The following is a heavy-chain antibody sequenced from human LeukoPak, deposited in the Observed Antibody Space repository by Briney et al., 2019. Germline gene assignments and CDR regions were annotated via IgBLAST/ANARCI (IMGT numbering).Heavy chain of an antibody. CDR1: GGSISSGSYY. D-gene: IGHD3-10*01. Sequence: SSETLSLTCTVSGGSISSGSYYWSWIRQPAGKGLEWIGRIYTSGSTNYNPSLKSRVTISVDTSKNQFSLKLSSVTAADTAVYYCARDFGTMVRGVGNWGQGTLVTVSS. CDR3: ARDFGTMVRGVGN. J-gene: IGHJ4*02. V-gene: IGHV4-61*02. CDR2: IYTSGST.